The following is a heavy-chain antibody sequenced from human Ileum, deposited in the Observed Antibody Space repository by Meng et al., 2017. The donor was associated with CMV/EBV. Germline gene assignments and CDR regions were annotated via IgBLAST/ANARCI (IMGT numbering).Heavy chain of an antibody. D-gene: IGHD3-22*01. CDR2: ISYDGSNK. CDR1: GFTFSSYA. CDR3: ARDRDSSGYYFGLDY. V-gene: IGHV3-30*04. Sequence: GESLKISCAVSGFTFSSYAMHWVRQAPGKGLEWVAVISYDGSNKYYADSVKGRFTISRDNSKNTLYLQMNSLRAEDTAVYYCARDRDSSGYYFGLDYWGQGTLVTVSS. J-gene: IGHJ4*02.